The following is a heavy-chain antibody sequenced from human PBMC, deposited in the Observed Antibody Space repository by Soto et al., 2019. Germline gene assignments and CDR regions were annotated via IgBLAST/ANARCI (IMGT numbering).Heavy chain of an antibody. CDR1: GFAFSDYA. V-gene: IGHV3-23*01. D-gene: IGHD2-15*01. CDR2: ISGGGGIT. Sequence: EVQLLESGGGLKQPGASLRISCAASGFAFSDYAMNWVRQAPGKGLEWVSAISGGGGITYYADSVKGRFTISKDDSRSTLYLQMSSLRAEDTAVYFCVGGEYCSRSCWPTKNSNHFDPWGQGSLVTVSS. J-gene: IGHJ5*02. CDR3: VGGEYCSRSCWPTKNSNHFDP.